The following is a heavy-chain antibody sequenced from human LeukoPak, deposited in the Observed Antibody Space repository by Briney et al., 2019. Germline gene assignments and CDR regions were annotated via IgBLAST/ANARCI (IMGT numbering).Heavy chain of an antibody. CDR3: AKDQVISGSEASDI. J-gene: IGHJ3*02. D-gene: IGHD2-21*01. V-gene: IGHV3-23*01. CDR1: GGSISSSSYY. Sequence: ETLSLTCTVSGGSISSSSYYWGWIRQPPGKGLEWVSAISGSGVGTYYADSVKGRFTISRDNSWNTLYLQMGSLRAEDTAVYYCAKDQVISGSEASDIWGQGTMVTVSS. CDR2: ISGSGVGT.